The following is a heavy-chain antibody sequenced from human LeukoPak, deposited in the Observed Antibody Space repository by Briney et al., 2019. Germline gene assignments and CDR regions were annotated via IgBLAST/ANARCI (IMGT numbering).Heavy chain of an antibody. CDR3: ARDRRVVTYYYFDY. CDR2: ISSSGSTI. CDR1: GFTFSSYE. J-gene: IGHJ4*02. Sequence: GGSLRLSCAASGFTFSSYEMNWVRQAPGKGLEWVSYISSSGSTIYYADSVKGRFTISRDNAKNSLYLQMNSLRAEDTAVYYSARDRRVVTYYYFDYWGQGTLVTVSS. D-gene: IGHD2-21*02. V-gene: IGHV3-48*03.